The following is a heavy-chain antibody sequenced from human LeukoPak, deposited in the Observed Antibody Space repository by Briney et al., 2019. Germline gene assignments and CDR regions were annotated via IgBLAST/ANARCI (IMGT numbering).Heavy chain of an antibody. D-gene: IGHD6-13*01. Sequence: GGSLRLSCVASGFTFSSHDMNWVRQAPGKGLEWVSGIGGSGGTTFYADSVKGRFTISRDNSKNTVYLQMNSLRAEDTAVYHCAKVLGYSTSWQNYFDHWGQGTLVTVSS. V-gene: IGHV3-23*01. J-gene: IGHJ4*02. CDR2: IGGSGGTT. CDR3: AKVLGYSTSWQNYFDH. CDR1: GFTFSSHD.